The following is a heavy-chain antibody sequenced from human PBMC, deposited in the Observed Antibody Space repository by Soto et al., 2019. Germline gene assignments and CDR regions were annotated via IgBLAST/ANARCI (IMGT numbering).Heavy chain of an antibody. J-gene: IGHJ3*02. V-gene: IGHV3-23*01. D-gene: IGHD6-13*01. CDR2: ISGSGGST. CDR3: ERAAARYTEDPTDAFDI. CDR1: GFTFSSYA. Sequence: GGSLRLSCAASGFTFSSYAMSWVRQAPGKGLEWVSAISGSGGSTYYADSVKGRFTISRDNSKNTLYLQMNSLRAEDTAVYYCERAAARYTEDPTDAFDIWGQGTMVTVSS.